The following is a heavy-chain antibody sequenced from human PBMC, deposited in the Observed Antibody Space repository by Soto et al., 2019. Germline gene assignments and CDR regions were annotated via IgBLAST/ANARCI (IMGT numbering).Heavy chain of an antibody. D-gene: IGHD2-2*01. J-gene: IGHJ6*02. V-gene: IGHV1-18*04. CDR2: ISAYNGNT. Sequence: GSSVKVCCEASGYTISGSGIIWVRQAPGQGLEWMGWISAYNGNTNYAQKLQGRVTMTTDTSTSTAYMELRSLRSDDTAVYYCARVKAHCSTLMRFVVRFYSLFVWG. CDR3: ARVKAHCSTLMRFVVRFYSLFV. CDR1: GYTISGSG.